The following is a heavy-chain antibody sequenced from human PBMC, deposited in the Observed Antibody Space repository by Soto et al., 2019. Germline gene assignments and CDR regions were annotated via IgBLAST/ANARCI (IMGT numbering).Heavy chain of an antibody. CDR2: ISYDGTNT. J-gene: IGHJ6*02. Sequence: QVQLVESGGGVVQPGGSLRLSCAASGFTFNTYGMHWVRQAPGKGLECVAVISYDGTNTYYTDSVKGRFTISRDNSKIMLFLQMNSLRPDDSAVYYCARDMFGGCLWYICGMDGWGQGTTVAVSS. D-gene: IGHD3-16*01. V-gene: IGHV3-30*03. CDR1: GFTFNTYG. CDR3: ARDMFGGCLWYICGMDG.